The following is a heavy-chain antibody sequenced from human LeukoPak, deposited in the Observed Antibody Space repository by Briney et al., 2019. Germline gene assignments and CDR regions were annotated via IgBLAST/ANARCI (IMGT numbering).Heavy chain of an antibody. D-gene: IGHD3-22*01. Sequence: AGGSLRLSCAVSGFTFSAYSMNWVRQAPGKGLEWLASICSRGSYINYADSVKGRLSISRDNGKNSVSLQMNNLSDEDTAVYYCAKVLIADSYYDSTGAHDGFYKWGQGTMVIVSS. CDR1: GFTFSAYS. CDR3: AKVLIADSYYDSTGAHDGFYK. J-gene: IGHJ3*02. CDR2: ICSRGSYI. V-gene: IGHV3-21*06.